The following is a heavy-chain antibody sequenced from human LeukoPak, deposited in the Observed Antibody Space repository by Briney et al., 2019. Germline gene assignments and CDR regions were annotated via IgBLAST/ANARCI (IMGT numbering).Heavy chain of an antibody. CDR3: ARVPRGGDQFDP. V-gene: IGHV1-8*01. J-gene: IGHJ5*02. Sequence: ASVEVSFTASGYTFTSYDINWVRQAPGQGLEWMGWMNPNSGDTGYAQNFQGRVTMTRNPSISTACMELSSLRYEDIAVYYCARVPRGGDQFDPWGQGTLVTVSS. CDR1: GYTFTSYD. D-gene: IGHD3-16*01. CDR2: MNPNSGDT.